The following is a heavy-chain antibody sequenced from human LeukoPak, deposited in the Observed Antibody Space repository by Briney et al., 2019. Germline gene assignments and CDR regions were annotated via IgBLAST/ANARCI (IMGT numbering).Heavy chain of an antibody. CDR3: AKTYNWYVRYYFDY. CDR1: GLTIRSYA. D-gene: IGHD1-1*01. J-gene: IGHJ4*02. Sequence: RSLRLSCPAPGLTIRSYAMSWVRQAPGKGLEWVSAISGSDGSTYYAESVKGRFTISRDSPKNTLYLHMNSLRAEGRPVCYFAKTYNWYVRYYFDYWGQGTLVTVSS. CDR2: ISGSDGST. V-gene: IGHV3-23*01.